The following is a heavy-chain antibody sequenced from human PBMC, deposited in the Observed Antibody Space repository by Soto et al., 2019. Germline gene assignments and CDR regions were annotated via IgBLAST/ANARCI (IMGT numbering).Heavy chain of an antibody. CDR3: ARGWGYDSNDYYYAY. Sequence: QVQLVQSGAEVRKPGSSVKVSCKASGGTFGRHAISWVRQTPGQGLEWMGGIIPIFGTANHAQKFQGRVTIIADESTSTVYMELCSLRSEDTAMYYCARGWGYDSNDYYYAYWGQGTLVIVSS. CDR1: GGTFGRHA. V-gene: IGHV1-69*01. CDR2: IIPIFGTA. J-gene: IGHJ4*02. D-gene: IGHD3-22*01.